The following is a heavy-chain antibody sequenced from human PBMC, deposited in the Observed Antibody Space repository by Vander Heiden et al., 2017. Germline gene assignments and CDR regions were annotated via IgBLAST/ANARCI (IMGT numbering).Heavy chain of an antibody. CDR1: ASTVSSNY. CDR3: AKNYYDSSGYYYYFDY. CDR2: IYGGGSK. D-gene: IGHD3-22*01. Sequence: EVQLVDFGGGLIQPGGSLRLSCAASASTVSSNYMSWVRQAPGKGLEGVSIIYGGGSKFYADSVKGRFTISRDNAKNTRYLQMNSRRAEDTAVYYCAKNYYDSSGYYYYFDYWGQGTLVTVSS. J-gene: IGHJ4*02. V-gene: IGHV3-53*01.